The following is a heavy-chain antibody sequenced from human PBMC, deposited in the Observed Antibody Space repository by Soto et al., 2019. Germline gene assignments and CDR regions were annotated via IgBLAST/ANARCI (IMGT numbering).Heavy chain of an antibody. V-gene: IGHV3-9*01. J-gene: IGHJ3*02. D-gene: IGHD2-15*01. CDR1: GFTFDDYA. Sequence: EVQLVESGGGLVQPGRSLRLSCAASGFTFDDYAMHWVRQAPGKGLEWVSGISWNSGSIGYADSVKGRFTISRDNAKNSLYLQMNSLRAEDTALYYCAKVPSPHVRGGDAFDIWGQGTMVTVSS. CDR3: AKVPSPHVRGGDAFDI. CDR2: ISWNSGSI.